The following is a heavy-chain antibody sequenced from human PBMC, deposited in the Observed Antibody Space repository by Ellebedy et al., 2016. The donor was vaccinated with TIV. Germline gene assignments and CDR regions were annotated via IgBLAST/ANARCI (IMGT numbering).Heavy chain of an antibody. J-gene: IGHJ5*02. CDR3: ARDDPSGWLDP. V-gene: IGHV4-61*01. CDR1: GGSVSSGRYY. CDR2: IYYSGST. D-gene: IGHD3-10*01. Sequence: MPGGSLRLSCTVSGGSVSSGRYYWSWIRQPPGKGLEWVGYIYYSGSTNYNSSLKSRVTISIDTSKNQFSLRLTSVTAADTAVYYCARDDPSGWLDPWGQGTLVTVSS.